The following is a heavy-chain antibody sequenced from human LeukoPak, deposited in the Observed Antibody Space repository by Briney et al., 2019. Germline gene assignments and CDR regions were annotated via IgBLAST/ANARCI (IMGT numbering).Heavy chain of an antibody. CDR1: GGSISSYY. J-gene: IGHJ4*02. V-gene: IGHV4-4*07. D-gene: IGHD6-13*01. Sequence: SETLSFTCTVSGGSISSYYWSWIRQPAGKGLEWIGRIYTSGSTNYNPSLKSRVTMSVDTSKNQFSLKLSSVTAADTAVYYCARMIIAAAGTTATYFDYWGQGTLVTVSS. CDR2: IYTSGST. CDR3: ARMIIAAAGTTATYFDY.